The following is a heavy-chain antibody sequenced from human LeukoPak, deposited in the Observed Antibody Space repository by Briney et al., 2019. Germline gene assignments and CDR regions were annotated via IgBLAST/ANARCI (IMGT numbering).Heavy chain of an antibody. CDR1: GFTFGDYA. CDR3: TSSSSGSKYFDY. V-gene: IGHV3-49*04. Sequence: GGSLRLSCTTSGFTFGDYAMSWVRQASGRGLEWVGFIRSKGYGGTTEYAASVKGRFTISRDDSKSIAYLQMNSLKTEDTAMYYCTSSSSGSKYFDYWGQGTLVTVSS. J-gene: IGHJ4*02. D-gene: IGHD6-6*01. CDR2: IRSKGYGGTT.